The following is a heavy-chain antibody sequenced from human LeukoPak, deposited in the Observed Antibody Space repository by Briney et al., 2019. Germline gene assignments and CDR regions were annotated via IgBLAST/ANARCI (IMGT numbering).Heavy chain of an antibody. CDR1: GGSISDKY. D-gene: IGHD5-18*01. CDR2: IHYSGIT. J-gene: IGHJ4*02. V-gene: IGHV4-59*01. Sequence: SETLSLTCTVSGGSISDKYWSWIRQLPGKGLEWIGYIHYSGITSYNPSLKSRVVISVDTSKNQFSLKLNSVTAADTAMYYCATVPGYSYGYGYFDYWGQGTLVTVSS. CDR3: ATVPGYSYGYGYFDY.